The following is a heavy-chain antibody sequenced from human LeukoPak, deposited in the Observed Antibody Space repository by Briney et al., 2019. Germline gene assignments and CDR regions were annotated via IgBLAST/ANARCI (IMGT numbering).Heavy chain of an antibody. CDR2: INPSGGST. CDR1: GYTFTSYA. D-gene: IGHD3-10*01. CDR3: ARMGGSGSRFDP. V-gene: IGHV1-46*01. Sequence: GASVKVSCKASGYTFTSYAMNWVRQAPGQGLEWMGIINPSGGSTSYAQKFQGRVTMTRDTSTSTVYMELSSLRSEDTAVYYCARMGGSGSRFDPWGQGTLVTVSS. J-gene: IGHJ5*02.